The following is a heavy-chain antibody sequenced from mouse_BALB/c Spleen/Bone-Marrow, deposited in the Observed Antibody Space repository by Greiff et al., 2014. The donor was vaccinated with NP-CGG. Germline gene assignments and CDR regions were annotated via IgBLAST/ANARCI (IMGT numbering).Heavy chain of an antibody. CDR1: GYTFTNYW. D-gene: IGHD4-1*01. CDR2: IYPGNNDA. J-gene: IGHJ3*01. CDR3: ARNWDWVFAY. Sequence: DVQLVESGTVLARPGASLRMSCKASGYTFTNYWINWIKQRPGQGLEWIGAIYPGNNDAKYTQKFKAKAKLTAVTSTSTADMELSSLTNEDSAVYYCARNWDWVFAYWDQGTLVTVSA. V-gene: IGHV1-5*01.